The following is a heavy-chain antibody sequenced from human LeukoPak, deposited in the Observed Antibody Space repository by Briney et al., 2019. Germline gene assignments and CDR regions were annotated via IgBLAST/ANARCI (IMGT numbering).Heavy chain of an antibody. Sequence: ASVKVSYKTSGYTFTAHYMHWVRQAPGQGLEWMGWINPNNGGTNYARNFQGRVTMTRDTSSSTAYMEVNRLTHDCATQRGTRTVVPFDNWGQGTSVFVSS. V-gene: IGHV1-2*02. J-gene: IGHJ4*02. D-gene: IGHD3-16*01. CDR2: INPNNGGT. CDR3: RTVVPFDN. CDR1: GYTFTAHY.